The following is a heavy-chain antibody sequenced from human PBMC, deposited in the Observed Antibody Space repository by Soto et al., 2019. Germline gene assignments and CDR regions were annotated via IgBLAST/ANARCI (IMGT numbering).Heavy chain of an antibody. J-gene: IGHJ4*02. Sequence: EVQLVESGGGLVQPGRSLRLSCAASGFIFDNYAMHWVRQAPGKGLEWVSYISGGSGSVGYADSVKGGFTISSDYAKNSLYLQMSRLRAEDAALYYCANGSGGGDDVFDYFDFWGQGTLVTVSS. CDR3: ANGSGGGDDVFDYFDF. CDR1: GFIFDNYA. D-gene: IGHD4-17*01. CDR2: ISGGSGSV. V-gene: IGHV3-9*01.